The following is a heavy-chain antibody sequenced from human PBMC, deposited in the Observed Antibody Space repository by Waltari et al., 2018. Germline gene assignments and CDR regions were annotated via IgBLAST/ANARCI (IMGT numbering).Heavy chain of an antibody. V-gene: IGHV1-2*06. D-gene: IGHD3-22*01. CDR1: GNPFTGYA. Sequence: LVQSGAEVKKPGDSVKVSCRASGNPFTGYAILWVRQAPGQGLEGMGRINPKNGDTHYAQNFQGRVALTTDTSTNTAFMELQRLRSDDTAVYYCLRDSSGSHFDYWGQGTLVTVSS. CDR2: INPKNGDT. J-gene: IGHJ4*02. CDR3: LRDSSGSHFDY.